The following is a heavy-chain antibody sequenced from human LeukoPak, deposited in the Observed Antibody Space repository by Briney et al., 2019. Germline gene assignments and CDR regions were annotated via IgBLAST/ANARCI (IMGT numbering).Heavy chain of an antibody. D-gene: IGHD6-19*01. Sequence: SVKVSCKASGGTFSSYAISWVRQAPEQGLEWMGRIIPIFGTANYAQKFQGRVTITTDESTSTAYMKLSSLRSEDTAVYYCARDSPGYSSGWYEYWGQGTLVTVSS. CDR1: GGTFSSYA. J-gene: IGHJ4*02. CDR2: IIPIFGTA. V-gene: IGHV1-69*05. CDR3: ARDSPGYSSGWYEY.